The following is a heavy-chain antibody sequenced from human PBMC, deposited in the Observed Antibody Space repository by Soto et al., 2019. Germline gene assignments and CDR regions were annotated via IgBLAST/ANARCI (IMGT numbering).Heavy chain of an antibody. CDR3: ASPYYDFWSGSRYYYYMDV. Sequence: GGSLRLSCAASGFTFSGYAIIWVRQAPGKGLEWVSTISGSGDGTYYADSVKGRFTISRDNSKNTLYLQMNSLRAEDTAVYYCASPYYDFWSGSRYYYYMDVWGKGTTVTVSS. V-gene: IGHV3-23*01. D-gene: IGHD3-3*01. CDR2: ISGSGDGT. CDR1: GFTFSGYA. J-gene: IGHJ6*03.